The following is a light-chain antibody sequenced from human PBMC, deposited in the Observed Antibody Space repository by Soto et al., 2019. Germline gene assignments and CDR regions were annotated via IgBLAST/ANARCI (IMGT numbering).Light chain of an antibody. CDR3: MHRLSGFT. CDR2: LGA. V-gene: IGKV2-28*01. Sequence: DIVMTQSPLSLPVTPGEPASISCRSSQSLLHSNGYNYLEWYLQKPGQSPHLLIYLGADRASGVPDRFSGSGSGTDFTLKISRVEAEDVGVYYCMHRLSGFTFGPGTKVEIK. J-gene: IGKJ3*01. CDR1: QSLLHSNGYNY.